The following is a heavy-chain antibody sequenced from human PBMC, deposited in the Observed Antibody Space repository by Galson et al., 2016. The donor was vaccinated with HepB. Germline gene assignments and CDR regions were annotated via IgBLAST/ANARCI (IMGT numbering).Heavy chain of an antibody. Sequence: QSGAEVKKPGESLRISCKGSGYSFTSNWISWVRQMPGKGLEWMGRIDPIDSNINYSPTFQGHVTISADKSISTAYLQWSSLKASDTAMYYCARHWTAVGTSGDWFDPWGQGTLVTVSS. CDR2: IDPIDSNI. CDR1: GYSFTSNW. J-gene: IGHJ5*02. V-gene: IGHV5-10-1*01. CDR3: ARHWTAVGTSGDWFDP. D-gene: IGHD6-13*01.